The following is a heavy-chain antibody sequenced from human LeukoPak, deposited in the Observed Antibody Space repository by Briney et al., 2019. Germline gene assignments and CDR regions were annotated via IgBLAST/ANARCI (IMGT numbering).Heavy chain of an antibody. Sequence: ASVKVSCKVSGYTLTELSMHWVRQAPGKGLEWMGGFDPEDGETIYAQKFQGRVTMTEDTSTDTAYMELSSLRSEDTAVYYCATDPIYGSGSYKTIKYGMDVWGQGTTVTVSS. CDR2: FDPEDGET. D-gene: IGHD3-10*01. CDR1: GYTLTELS. J-gene: IGHJ6*02. V-gene: IGHV1-24*01. CDR3: ATDPIYGSGSYKTIKYGMDV.